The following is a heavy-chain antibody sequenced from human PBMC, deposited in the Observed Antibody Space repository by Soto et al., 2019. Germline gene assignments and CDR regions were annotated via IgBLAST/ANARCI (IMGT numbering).Heavy chain of an antibody. CDR3: AKDRVQASSSGLIFDY. Sequence: GGSLRLSCAASGFTFSSYAMSWVRQAPGKGLEWVSAISGSGGSTYYADSVKGRFTISRDNSKNTLYLQMNSLRAEDTAVYYCAKDRVQASSSGLIFDYWGQGTLVTVSS. D-gene: IGHD6-19*01. CDR2: ISGSGGST. CDR1: GFTFSSYA. J-gene: IGHJ4*02. V-gene: IGHV3-23*01.